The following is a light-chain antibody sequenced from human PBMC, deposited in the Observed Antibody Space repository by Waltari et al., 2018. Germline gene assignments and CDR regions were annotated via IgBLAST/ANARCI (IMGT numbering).Light chain of an antibody. Sequence: EIVMTHSPATLSVSPGERATLSCRASQSVSSNLAWYQQKPGQAPRLLIYGVSTRATGIPARFSGSGSGTEFTLTISSLQSEDFAVYFCQQYNNGPPDTFGQGTKLEIK. CDR3: QQYNNGPPDT. V-gene: IGKV3-15*01. J-gene: IGKJ2*01. CDR2: GVS. CDR1: QSVSSN.